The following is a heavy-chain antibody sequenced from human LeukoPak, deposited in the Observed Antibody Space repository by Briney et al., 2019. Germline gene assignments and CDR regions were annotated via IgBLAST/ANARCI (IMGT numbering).Heavy chain of an antibody. V-gene: IGHV4-34*01. CDR1: GGSFSGYY. CDR3: ARLDIAVAGLDY. D-gene: IGHD6-19*01. J-gene: IGHJ4*02. Sequence: SETLSLTCAVYGGSFSGYYWSWIRQPPGKGLEWIGEINHSGSTNYNPSLKSRVTISVDTSKNQFSLKLSSVTAADTAVYYCARLDIAVAGLDYWGQGTLVTVSS. CDR2: INHSGST.